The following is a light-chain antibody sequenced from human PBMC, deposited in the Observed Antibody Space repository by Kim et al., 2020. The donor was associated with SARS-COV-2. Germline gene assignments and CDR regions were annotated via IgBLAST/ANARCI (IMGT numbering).Light chain of an antibody. CDR1: QSMTSW. CDR3: QQYNSYA. J-gene: IGKJ2*01. CDR2: DAS. V-gene: IGKV1-5*01. Sequence: LFASVGDSVTITCRASQSMTSWLAWYQQKAGKAPILLIYDASSWESGVPSGFSGSGYGTEFTLTISSLQPDGFASYYCQQYNSYAFGQGTKLEI.